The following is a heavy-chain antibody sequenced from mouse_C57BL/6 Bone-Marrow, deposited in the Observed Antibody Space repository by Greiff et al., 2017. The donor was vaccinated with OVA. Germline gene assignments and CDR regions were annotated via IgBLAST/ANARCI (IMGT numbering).Heavy chain of an antibody. J-gene: IGHJ3*01. D-gene: IGHD1-1*01. V-gene: IGHV8-12*01. CDR3: ARNYGSSFFAY. CDR2: IYWDDDK. CDR1: GFSLSTSGMG. Sequence: QVTLKESGPGILQSSQTLSLTCSFSGFSLSTSGMGVSWIRQPSGKGLEWLAHIYWDDDKRYNPSLKSRLTISKDTSRNQVFLKITSVDTSDTATYYCARNYGSSFFAYWGQGTLVTVSA.